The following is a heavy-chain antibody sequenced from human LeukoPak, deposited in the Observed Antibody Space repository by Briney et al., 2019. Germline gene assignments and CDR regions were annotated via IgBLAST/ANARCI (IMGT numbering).Heavy chain of an antibody. Sequence: ASVTVPCKTSGYPFTTYEINWVRQAAGQGLEWMGWVHPNSGNTAYAQKFQGRVTMTRDTSITTAYMELSGLRSDDTAVYFCARGPRNDPWGQGTLVTVSS. CDR3: ARGPRNDP. CDR1: GYPFTTYE. J-gene: IGHJ5*02. V-gene: IGHV1-8*01. CDR2: VHPNSGNT. D-gene: IGHD1-14*01.